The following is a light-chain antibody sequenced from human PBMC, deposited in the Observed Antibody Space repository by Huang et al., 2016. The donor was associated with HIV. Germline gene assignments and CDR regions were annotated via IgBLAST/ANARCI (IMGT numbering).Light chain of an antibody. Sequence: IVITQSPLSLPVTPGEPASISCRSSQSLLHSHGYHYFDWYRQKPGQAPQLLISLSSIRASGVPDRFSGSGSVTDFTLKISRVEAEDVGIYFCMQALQTPRTFGQGTRLEIK. V-gene: IGKV2-28*01. CDR1: QSLLHSHGYHY. CDR3: MQALQTPRT. J-gene: IGKJ5*01. CDR2: LSS.